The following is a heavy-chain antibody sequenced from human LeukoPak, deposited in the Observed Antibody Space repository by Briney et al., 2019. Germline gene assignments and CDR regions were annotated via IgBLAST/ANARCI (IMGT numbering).Heavy chain of an antibody. D-gene: IGHD3-3*01. CDR1: GFTFSSYA. J-gene: IGHJ5*02. Sequence: PGGSLRLSCAASGFTFSSYAMSWVRQDPGKGLEWVSAISGSGGSTYYADSVKGRFTISRDNSKNTLYLQMNSLRAEDTAVYYCAKDPRSITIFGVVTENWFDPWGQGTLVTVSS. CDR2: ISGSGGST. CDR3: AKDPRSITIFGVVTENWFDP. V-gene: IGHV3-23*01.